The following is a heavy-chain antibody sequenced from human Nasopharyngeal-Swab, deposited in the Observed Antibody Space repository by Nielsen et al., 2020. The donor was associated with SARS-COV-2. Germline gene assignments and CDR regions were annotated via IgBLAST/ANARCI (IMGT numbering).Heavy chain of an antibody. Sequence: GSLRLSCAVYGGSFSGYYWSWIRQPPGKGLEWIGEINHSGSTNYNPSLKSRVTISVDTSKNQFSLKLSSVTAADTAVYYCARVDTMVRGVIRKGYYYGMDVWGQGTTVTVFS. V-gene: IGHV4-34*01. D-gene: IGHD3-10*01. CDR1: GGSFSGYY. CDR2: INHSGST. J-gene: IGHJ6*02. CDR3: ARVDTMVRGVIRKGYYYGMDV.